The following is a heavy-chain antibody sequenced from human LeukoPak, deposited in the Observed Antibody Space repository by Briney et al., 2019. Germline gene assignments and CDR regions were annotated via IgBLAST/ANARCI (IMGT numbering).Heavy chain of an antibody. Sequence: GGSLRLSCAASGFTFSSYWMSWVRQAPGEGLEWVANIKQDGSEKYYVDSVKGRFTISRDNAKNSLYLQMNSLRAEDTAVYYCARSGGDIVVVTATYGDAFDIWGQGTMVTVSS. CDR2: IKQDGSEK. CDR1: GFTFSSYW. CDR3: ARSGGDIVVVTATYGDAFDI. D-gene: IGHD2-21*02. V-gene: IGHV3-7*01. J-gene: IGHJ3*02.